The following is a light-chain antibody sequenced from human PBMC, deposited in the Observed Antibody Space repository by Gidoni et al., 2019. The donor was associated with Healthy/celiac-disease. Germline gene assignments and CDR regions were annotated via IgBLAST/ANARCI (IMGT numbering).Light chain of an antibody. CDR3: MQALQTPLT. Sequence: DIVMPQSPLSLPVTPGEPASISCRSSQSLLHSNGYNYLDWYLQQPGQSQQLLIYLGSNRASGVPDRFSGSGSGTDFTLKISRVEAEDVGVYYCMQALQTPLTFGPGTKVDIK. V-gene: IGKV2-28*01. CDR2: LGS. J-gene: IGKJ3*01. CDR1: QSLLHSNGYNY.